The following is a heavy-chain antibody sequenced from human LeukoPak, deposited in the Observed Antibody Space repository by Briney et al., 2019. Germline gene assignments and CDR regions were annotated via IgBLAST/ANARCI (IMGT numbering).Heavy chain of an antibody. D-gene: IGHD3-16*01. CDR2: INPNSGGT. V-gene: IGHV1-2*02. CDR1: GYSFTGYY. CDR3: ARDLMITFGGPLYYYYMDV. J-gene: IGHJ6*03. Sequence: ASVKVSCKASGYSFTGYYLHWVRQAPGQGLEWMGWINPNSGGTKYAQKFQDRVTMTRDTSIITAYMELSRLKSDDTAVYYCARDLMITFGGPLYYYYMDVWHKEPSDTISS.